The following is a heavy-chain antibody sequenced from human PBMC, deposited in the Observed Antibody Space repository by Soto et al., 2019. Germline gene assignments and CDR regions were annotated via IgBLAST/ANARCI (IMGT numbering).Heavy chain of an antibody. CDR2: ISYDGSNK. CDR1: GFTFSSYA. J-gene: IGHJ4*02. Sequence: RRLSCAASGFTFSSYAMHWVRQAPGKGLEWVAVISYDGSNKYYADSVKGRFTISRDNSKNTLYLQMNSLRAEDTAVYYCARGSKLIVVVPPLDYWGQGTLVTVSS. V-gene: IGHV3-30-3*01. CDR3: ARGSKLIVVVPPLDY. D-gene: IGHD3-22*01.